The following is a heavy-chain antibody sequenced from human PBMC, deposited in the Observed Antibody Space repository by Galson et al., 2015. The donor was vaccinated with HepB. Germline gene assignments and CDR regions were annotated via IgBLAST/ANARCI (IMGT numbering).Heavy chain of an antibody. CDR2: IYYSGST. J-gene: IGHJ3*02. V-gene: IGHV4-59*01. D-gene: IGHD3-22*01. CDR1: GGSISSYY. Sequence: QVQLQESGPGLVKPSETLSLTCTVSGGSISSYYWSWIRQPPGKGLEWIGYIYYSGSTNYNPSLKSRVTISVDTSKNQFSLKLSSVTAADTAVYYCARVPHYDSSGYGPAGAFDIWGQGTMVTVSS. CDR3: ARVPHYDSSGYGPAGAFDI.